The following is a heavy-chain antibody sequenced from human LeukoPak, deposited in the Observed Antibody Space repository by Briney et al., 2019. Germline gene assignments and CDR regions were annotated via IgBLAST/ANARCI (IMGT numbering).Heavy chain of an antibody. V-gene: IGHV3-43*02. J-gene: IGHJ5*02. CDR3: AKASGLTSPFDP. Sequence: PGGSLRLLCKGSGFNFGDYAMHWVRQVPGKGLDWVSLISGDCGTTYYADSVKGRFTVSRDNSKDSLWLQMNSLTDDDTAFYYCAKASGLTSPFDPWGQGTLVIVS. CDR2: ISGDCGTT. D-gene: IGHD6-19*01. CDR1: GFNFGDYA.